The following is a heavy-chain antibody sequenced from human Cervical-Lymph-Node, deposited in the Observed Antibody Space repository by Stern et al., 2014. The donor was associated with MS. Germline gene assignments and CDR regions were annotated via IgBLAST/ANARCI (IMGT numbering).Heavy chain of an antibody. CDR1: GFKFSIYW. Sequence: EVQLVESGAEVIRPGESLKISCKGSGFKFSIYWIAWVRQMAGKGMEWMGIIYPGDSETRYSPSFQAQFTMSADKSTSTAYLQWSSLNPSDTAMYFCARQTTAWASDVWGQGTLVTVSS. V-gene: IGHV5-51*01. J-gene: IGHJ4*02. D-gene: IGHD1-14*01. CDR2: IYPGDSET. CDR3: ARQTTAWASDV.